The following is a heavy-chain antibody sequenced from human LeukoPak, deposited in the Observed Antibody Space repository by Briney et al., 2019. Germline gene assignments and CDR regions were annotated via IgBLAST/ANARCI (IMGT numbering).Heavy chain of an antibody. D-gene: IGHD5-24*01. J-gene: IGHJ4*02. CDR1: GFTFSSYA. CDR3: AKVFRDGYNYPFDY. V-gene: IGHV3-23*01. CDR2: ISGSGGST. Sequence: GGSLRLSCAASGFTFSSYAMSWVRQAPGKGLEWVSAISGSGGSTYYADSVKGRFTISRDNSKNTLYLQMNSLRAEDTAVYYRAKVFRDGYNYPFDYWGQETLVTVSS.